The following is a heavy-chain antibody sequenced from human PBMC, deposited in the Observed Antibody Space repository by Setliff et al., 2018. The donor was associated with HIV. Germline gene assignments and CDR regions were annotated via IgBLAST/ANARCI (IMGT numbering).Heavy chain of an antibody. CDR3: AKDPRAAVATICDY. CDR1: GFTVTNHY. Sequence: PGGSLRLSCAASGFTVTNHYMSWVRQAPEKGLVCVSHINSDGVSSNYADSVKGRFTISRDNAKNTLYLQMNSLRAEDTAVYYCAKDPRAAVATICDYWGQGTLVTVSS. CDR2: INSDGVSS. V-gene: IGHV3-74*01. D-gene: IGHD5-12*01. J-gene: IGHJ4*02.